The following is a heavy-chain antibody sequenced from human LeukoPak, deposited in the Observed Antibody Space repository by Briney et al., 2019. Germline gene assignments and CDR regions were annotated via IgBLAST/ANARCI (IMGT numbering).Heavy chain of an antibody. V-gene: IGHV1-18*04. D-gene: IGHD3-10*01. CDR1: GYTLSDNH. CDR3: ARVGSQGGDY. J-gene: IGHJ4*02. Sequence: GASVKVSCKASGYTLSDNHLYWVRQAPGQGLEWMGWISAYNGNTNYAQKLQGRVTMTTDTSTSTAYMELRSLRSDDTAVYYCARVGSQGGDYWGKGTLVTVSS. CDR2: ISAYNGNT.